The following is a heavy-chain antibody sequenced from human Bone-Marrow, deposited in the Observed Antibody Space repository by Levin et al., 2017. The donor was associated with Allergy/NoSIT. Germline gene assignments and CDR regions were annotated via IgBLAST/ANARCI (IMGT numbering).Heavy chain of an antibody. J-gene: IGHJ5*02. V-gene: IGHV3-23*01. Sequence: GGSLRLSCAASGLTFSTNVMTWVRQVPGKGLEWVSSISGSGGNTDYADSVKGRFTISRDNPRKTLHLQMNSLRAEDTAVYYCAAGNDYIWGSYRPIDLWGQGTLVTVSS. CDR3: AAGNDYIWGSYRPIDL. CDR1: GLTFSTNV. CDR2: ISGSGGNT. D-gene: IGHD3-16*02.